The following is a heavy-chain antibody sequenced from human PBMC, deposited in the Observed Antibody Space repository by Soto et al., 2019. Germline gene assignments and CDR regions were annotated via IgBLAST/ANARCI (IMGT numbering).Heavy chain of an antibody. CDR2: ISWDGGST. CDR3: ANDGGVTHYAEYFQH. CDR1: GLRFDDYT. V-gene: IGHV3-43*01. Sequence: GALRLRGAPSGLRFDDYTMHWVRQAPGKGLEWVSLISWDGGSTYYADSVKGRFTISRDNSKNSLYLQMNSLRTEDTALYYCANDGGVTHYAEYFQHWGQGTLVSVSS. D-gene: IGHD2-21*02. J-gene: IGHJ1*01.